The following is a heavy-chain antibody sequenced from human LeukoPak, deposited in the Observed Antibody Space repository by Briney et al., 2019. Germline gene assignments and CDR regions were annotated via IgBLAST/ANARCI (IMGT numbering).Heavy chain of an antibody. CDR2: INWNGGDK. J-gene: IGHJ4*02. CDR1: GFSFHGDG. CDR3: ARSPDSDPKQLGFKYFDY. Sequence: GGSLRLSCAASGFSFHGDGMSWVRQAPGKGLEWVSGINWNGGDKRYADSVRGRFTISRDNAKNSLYLHMNSLRGEDTALYYCARSPDSDPKQLGFKYFDYWGQGTLVTVSS. V-gene: IGHV3-20*04. D-gene: IGHD1-1*01.